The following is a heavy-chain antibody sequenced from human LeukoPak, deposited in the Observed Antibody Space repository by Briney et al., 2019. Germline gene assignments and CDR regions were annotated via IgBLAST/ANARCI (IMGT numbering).Heavy chain of an antibody. Sequence: SETLSLTCTVSGGSISSYYWSWIRQPAGRGVEWIGRIYTSGSTNYNPSLKSRVTMSLDTSKNQFSLTLSSVTAADTAVYYCARDGYDFWSGYYPLDYWGQGTLVTVSS. CDR3: ARDGYDFWSGYYPLDY. CDR1: GGSISSYY. V-gene: IGHV4-4*07. J-gene: IGHJ4*02. D-gene: IGHD3-3*01. CDR2: IYTSGST.